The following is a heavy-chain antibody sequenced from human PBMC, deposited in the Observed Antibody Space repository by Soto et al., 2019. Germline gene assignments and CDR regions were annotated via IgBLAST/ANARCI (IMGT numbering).Heavy chain of an antibody. Sequence: QVQLQESGPGLVKPSGTLSLTCAVSGGSISSSNWWRWVRQPPGKGLEWIGEIFHNGNAYSNPSLTGRVTMSVDQSKNQFSLNLTSVTAADTAVYYCASRTYAMDVWGQGTKVTVSS. CDR2: IFHNGNA. V-gene: IGHV4-4*02. CDR1: GGSISSSNW. J-gene: IGHJ6*02. CDR3: ASRTYAMDV.